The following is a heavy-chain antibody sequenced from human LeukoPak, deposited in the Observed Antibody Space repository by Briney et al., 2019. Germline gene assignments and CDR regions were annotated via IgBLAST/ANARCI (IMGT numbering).Heavy chain of an antibody. CDR1: GFTFSNYW. V-gene: IGHV3-74*01. J-gene: IGHJ4*02. CDR3: ARVGSLDTRGY. D-gene: IGHD1-1*01. Sequence: GGSLGLSCAASGFTFSNYWMHWVRQAPGKGPVWVSRINIDGSSTSYADSVKGRFTISRDNAKNTLYLQMNSLRAEDTAVYYCARVGSLDTRGYWGQGTLVTVSS. CDR2: INIDGSST.